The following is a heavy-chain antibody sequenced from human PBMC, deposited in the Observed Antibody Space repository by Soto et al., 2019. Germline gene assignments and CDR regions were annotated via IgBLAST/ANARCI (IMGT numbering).Heavy chain of an antibody. V-gene: IGHV1-3*01. CDR3: ARGYCSSTSCYAFDY. J-gene: IGHJ4*02. CDR2: INAGNGNT. D-gene: IGHD2-2*01. CDR1: GDTFTSYA. Sequence: ASVKVSCKASGDTFTSYAMHWVRQAPGQRLEWMGWINAGNGNTKYSQKFQGRVTITRDTSASTAYMELSSLRSEDTAVYYCARGYCSSTSCYAFDYWGQGTLVTVSS.